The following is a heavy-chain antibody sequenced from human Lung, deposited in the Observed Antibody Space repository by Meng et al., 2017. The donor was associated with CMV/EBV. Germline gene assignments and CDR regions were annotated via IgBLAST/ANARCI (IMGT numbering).Heavy chain of an antibody. V-gene: IGHV1-18*01. Sequence: SXXVSXXASGYTLTSYGISWVRQAPGQGLEWMGWISAYNGNTNYAQKLQGRVTMTTDTSTSTAYMELRSLRSDDTAVYYCARDRALAGTTLHYYYGMDVWXQGTXVTVSS. D-gene: IGHD1-14*01. J-gene: IGHJ6*02. CDR2: ISAYNGNT. CDR3: ARDRALAGTTLHYYYGMDV. CDR1: GYTLTSYG.